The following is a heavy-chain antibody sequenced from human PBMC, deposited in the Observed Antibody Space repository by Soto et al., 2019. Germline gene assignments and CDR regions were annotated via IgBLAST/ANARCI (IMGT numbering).Heavy chain of an antibody. D-gene: IGHD1-26*01. CDR1: GGTFSSYT. CDR3: ASRRSYVHYYYGMDI. CDR2: IIPILGIA. J-gene: IGHJ6*02. Sequence: QVQLVQSGAEVKKPGSSVKVSCKASGGTFSSYTISWVRQAPGQGLEWMGRIIPILGIANYAQKFQGRVTITADKSTSTAYMELSSLRSEDTAVYYCASRRSYVHYYYGMDIWGQGTTVTVSS. V-gene: IGHV1-69*02.